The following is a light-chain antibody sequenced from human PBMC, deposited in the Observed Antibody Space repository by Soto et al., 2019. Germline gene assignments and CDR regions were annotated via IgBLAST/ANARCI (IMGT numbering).Light chain of an antibody. Sequence: QSVLTQPRSVSGSPGQSVTISCTGTSSDVGGFNSVSWYQQHPGKAPKLIIYDVNKRPSGVPDRFSGSKSGSTASLTISGLQAEDEADYYCCSYAGSYSYAFATGTKVTVL. J-gene: IGLJ1*01. V-gene: IGLV2-11*01. CDR2: DVN. CDR3: CSYAGSYSYA. CDR1: SSDVGGFNS.